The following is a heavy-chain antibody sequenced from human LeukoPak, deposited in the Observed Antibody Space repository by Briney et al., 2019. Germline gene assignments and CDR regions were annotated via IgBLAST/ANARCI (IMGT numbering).Heavy chain of an antibody. V-gene: IGHV6-1*01. J-gene: IGHJ5*02. D-gene: IGHD6-19*01. CDR3: AKLGDSST. CDR1: GDSVSSNSAA. CDR2: TYYRSKWYN. Sequence: SQTLSLTCAISGDSVSSNSAAWSWIRQSPSRGHEWLGRTYYRSKWYNDYAVSVKSRIIINPDTSKNQFSLQLNSVTPEDTAVYYCAKLGDSSTWGQGTLVTVSS.